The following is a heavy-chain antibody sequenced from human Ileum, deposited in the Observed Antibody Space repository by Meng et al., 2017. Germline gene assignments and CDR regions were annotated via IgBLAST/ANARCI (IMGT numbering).Heavy chain of an antibody. J-gene: IGHJ4*02. CDR2: INSDANST. Sequence: GGSLRLSCAASGFTFSSHSMYWVRQAPGKGLVWVSRINSDANSTTYADSVKGRFTISRDNAKNTLYLQMNSLRAEDTAVYYCVRASYYFDYWSQGTLVTVSS. V-gene: IGHV3-74*01. CDR3: VRASYYFDY. CDR1: GFTFSSHS.